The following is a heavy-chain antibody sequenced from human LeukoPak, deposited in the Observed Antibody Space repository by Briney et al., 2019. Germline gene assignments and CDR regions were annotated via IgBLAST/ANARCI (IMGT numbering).Heavy chain of an antibody. CDR1: GASINSYY. D-gene: IGHD1-14*01. J-gene: IGHJ3*02. CDR3: VRPLSAGRPAFDI. Sequence: SETLSLTCTVSGASINSYYWSWIRQPPGKGLEWIGYIDYSGSTNYNPSNYNPSLKSRVTISVDTSNLTFSLKLTSLTAADTAVYYWVRPLSAGRPAFDIWGQGTMVTVPS. CDR2: IDYSGSTNYNPS. V-gene: IGHV4-59*08.